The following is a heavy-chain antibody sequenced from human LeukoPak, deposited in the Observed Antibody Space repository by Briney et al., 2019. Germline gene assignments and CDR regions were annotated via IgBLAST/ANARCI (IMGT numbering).Heavy chain of an antibody. CDR3: AREGYYDSSGYSTAEYFQH. J-gene: IGHJ1*01. D-gene: IGHD3-22*01. CDR2: ISAYNGYT. V-gene: IGHV1-18*01. CDR1: GYTFTSYG. Sequence: GASVKVSCKASGYTFTSYGISWVRQAPGQGLEWMGWISAYNGYTNYAQKLQGRVTMTTDTSTSTAYMELRSLRSDDTAVYYCAREGYYDSSGYSTAEYFQHWGQGTLVTVSS.